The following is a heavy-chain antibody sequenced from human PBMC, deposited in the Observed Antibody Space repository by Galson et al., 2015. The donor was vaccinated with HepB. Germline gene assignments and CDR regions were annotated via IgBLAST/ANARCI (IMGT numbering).Heavy chain of an antibody. Sequence: SLRLSCAASGFTFSSYWMSWVRQAPGKGLEWVANIKQDGSEKYYVDSVKGRFTISRDNAKNSLYLQMNSLRAEDTAVYYCARDRGDFWSGYPNWFDPWGQGTLVTVSS. CDR3: ARDRGDFWSGYPNWFDP. D-gene: IGHD3-3*01. V-gene: IGHV3-7*03. J-gene: IGHJ5*02. CDR2: IKQDGSEK. CDR1: GFTFSSYW.